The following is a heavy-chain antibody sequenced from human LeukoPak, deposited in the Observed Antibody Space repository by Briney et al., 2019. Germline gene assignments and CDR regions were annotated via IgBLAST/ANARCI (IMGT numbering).Heavy chain of an antibody. CDR2: IRYDGSNK. D-gene: IGHD3-22*01. CDR3: ARFYDSSGLDY. CDR1: GFTFSSYG. J-gene: IGHJ4*02. V-gene: IGHV3-30*02. Sequence: PGGSLRLSCAASGFTFSSYGMHWVRQAPGKGLEWVAFIRYDGSNKYYADSVKGRFTISRDNSKNTLYLQMNSLRAEDTAVYYCARFYDSSGLDYWGQGTLVTVSS.